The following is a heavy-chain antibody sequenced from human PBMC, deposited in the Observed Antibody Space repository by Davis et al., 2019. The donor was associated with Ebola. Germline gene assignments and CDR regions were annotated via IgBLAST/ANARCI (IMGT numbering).Heavy chain of an antibody. D-gene: IGHD6-13*01. J-gene: IGHJ6*02. CDR3: ATSAGTNYYYGMDV. Sequence: HSQTLSLTCAISGDSVSSDSAAWNWIRQSPSRGLEWLGRTYYRSKWYNDYALSVKSRMTINPDTSKNQFSLQLNSVTPDDTAVYYCATSAGTNYYYGMDVWGQGTTVTVSS. CDR1: GDSVSSDSAA. CDR2: TYYRSKWYN. V-gene: IGHV6-1*01.